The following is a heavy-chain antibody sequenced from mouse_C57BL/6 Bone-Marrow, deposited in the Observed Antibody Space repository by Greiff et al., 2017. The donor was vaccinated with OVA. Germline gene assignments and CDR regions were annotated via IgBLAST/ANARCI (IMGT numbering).Heavy chain of an antibody. CDR2: ISNGGGST. D-gene: IGHD2-3*01. V-gene: IGHV5-12*01. CDR3: ARQDGYFPPYAMDY. Sequence: EVQLVESGGGLVQPGGSLKLSCAASGFTFSDYYMYWVRQTPEKRLEWVAYISNGGGSTYYPDTVKGRFTISRDNAKNTLYLQMSRLKSEDTAMYYCARQDGYFPPYAMDYWGQGTSVTVSS. J-gene: IGHJ4*01. CDR1: GFTFSDYY.